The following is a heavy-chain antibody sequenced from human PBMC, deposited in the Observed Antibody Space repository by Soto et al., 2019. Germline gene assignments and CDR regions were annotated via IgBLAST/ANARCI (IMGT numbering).Heavy chain of an antibody. CDR1: GFTVSSNY. Sequence: EVQLVETGGGLIQPGGSVRLSCAASGFTVSSNYMSWVRQAPGQGLEWVSFIYSGGRTYYADSVKGRFTISRDNSKNTLYLQMNSLRAEDTAVYYCAREAISSDYFDYWGQGTLVIVSS. J-gene: IGHJ4*02. V-gene: IGHV3-53*02. CDR3: AREAISSDYFDY. CDR2: IYSGGRT. D-gene: IGHD3-22*01.